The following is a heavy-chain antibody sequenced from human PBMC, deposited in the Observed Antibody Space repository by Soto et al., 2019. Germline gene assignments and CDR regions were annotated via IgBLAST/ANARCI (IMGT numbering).Heavy chain of an antibody. V-gene: IGHV3-30*18. CDR1: GFTFSNYG. CDR3: AKDLEQWRRYSWFDP. J-gene: IGHJ5*02. Sequence: QVQLGESGGGVVQPGRSLRLSCAASGFTFSNYGMHWVRQAPGKGLEWVAVISYDGSNKYNADSVKGRFTISRDNSKSTLYLQMNSLRAEDTAVYYCAKDLEQWRRYSWFDPWGQGTLVTVSS. D-gene: IGHD6-19*01. CDR2: ISYDGSNK.